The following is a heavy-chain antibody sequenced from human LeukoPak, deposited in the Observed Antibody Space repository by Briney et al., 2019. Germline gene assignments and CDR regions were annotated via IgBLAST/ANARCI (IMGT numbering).Heavy chain of an antibody. D-gene: IGHD3-16*02. Sequence: ASVKVSCKASGYTFTNYAVTWVRQAPGQGPEWMGWISPYNGDRRDALKFQDRVTMTTDTSTTTAYMELRSLRSDDTAVYYCARLRLGELSLGFDPWGQGTLVTVSS. CDR1: GYTFTNYA. J-gene: IGHJ5*02. CDR3: ARLRLGELSLGFDP. V-gene: IGHV1-18*01. CDR2: ISPYNGDR.